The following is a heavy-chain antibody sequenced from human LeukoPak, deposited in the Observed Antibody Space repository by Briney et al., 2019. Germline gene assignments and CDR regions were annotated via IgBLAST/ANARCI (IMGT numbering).Heavy chain of an antibody. CDR3: STDVVGYSGYDEGALYYYYFYYGMDV. CDR2: INPSSGST. CDR1: GYTFTSYY. V-gene: IGHV1-46*01. Sequence: ASVKVSCEASGYTFTSYYIHWVRQAPGQGLEWMAIINPSSGSTSYAQKFQGRVTITRDTSTSTLYMELSSLKTEDTAVYYCSTDVVGYSGYDEGALYYYYFYYGMDVWGQGTTVTVSS. D-gene: IGHD5-12*01. J-gene: IGHJ6*02.